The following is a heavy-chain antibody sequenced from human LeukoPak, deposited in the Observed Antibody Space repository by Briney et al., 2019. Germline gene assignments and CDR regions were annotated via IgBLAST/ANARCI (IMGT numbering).Heavy chain of an antibody. D-gene: IGHD6-19*01. J-gene: IGHJ4*02. CDR3: ASRGYSSGWYDY. V-gene: IGHV4-61*02. Sequence: PSQTLSLTCTVSGGSISSGSYYWSWIRQPAGKGLEWIGRIYTSGSTNYNPSLKCRVTISVDTSKNQFSLKLSSVTAADTAVYYCASRGYSSGWYDYWGQGTLVTVSS. CDR1: GGSISSGSYY. CDR2: IYTSGST.